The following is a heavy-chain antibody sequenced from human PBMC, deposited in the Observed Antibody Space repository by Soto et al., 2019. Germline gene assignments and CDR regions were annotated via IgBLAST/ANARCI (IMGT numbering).Heavy chain of an antibody. CDR2: IIPIFGTA. V-gene: IGHV1-69*13. CDR3: ARVGGSGSLRAFDY. CDR1: GGTFSSYA. Sequence: SVKVSCKASGGTFSSYAISWVRQAPGQGLEWMGGIIPIFGTANYAQKFQGRVTITADESTSTAYMELSSLRSEDTAVYYCARVGGSGSLRAFDYWGQGTLVTVSS. J-gene: IGHJ4*02. D-gene: IGHD3-10*01.